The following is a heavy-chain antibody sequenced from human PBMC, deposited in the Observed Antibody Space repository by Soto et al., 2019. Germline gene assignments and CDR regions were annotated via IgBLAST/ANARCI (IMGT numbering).Heavy chain of an antibody. V-gene: IGHV3-33*01. D-gene: IGHD3-10*01. CDR3: ARERTFGENNHNYMDV. J-gene: IGHJ6*03. Sequence: GGSLRLSCAASAFTFSRHGMHWARQAPGKGLQWVGVIWSDGSNQRYAESVKGRFTISRDNSKNTLYLQMNSLRAEDTAVYYCARERTFGENNHNYMDVWGTGITVTVSS. CDR2: IWSDGSNQ. CDR1: AFTFSRHG.